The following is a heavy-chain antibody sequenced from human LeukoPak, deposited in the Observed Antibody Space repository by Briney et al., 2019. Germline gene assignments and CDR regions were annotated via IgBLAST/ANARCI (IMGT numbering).Heavy chain of an antibody. CDR3: ASPFLGITMAFQH. J-gene: IGHJ1*01. D-gene: IGHD3-10*01. V-gene: IGHV4-34*01. CDR1: GGSFSGYY. Sequence: SETLSLTCAVYGGSFSGYYWSWIRQPPGKGLEWIGEINHSGSTNYNPPLKSRVTISVDTSKNQFSLKLSSVTAADTAAYYCASPFLGITMAFQHWGQGTLVTVSS. CDR2: INHSGST.